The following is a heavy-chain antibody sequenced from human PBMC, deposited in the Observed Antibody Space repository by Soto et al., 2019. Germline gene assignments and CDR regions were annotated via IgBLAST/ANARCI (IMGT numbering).Heavy chain of an antibody. CDR2: IKADNGDT. D-gene: IGHD3-9*01. J-gene: IGHJ4*02. V-gene: IGHV1-3*05. Sequence: QVQIVQSGPEEKSPGASVKLSCTTSGYIFADYAIHWVRQAPGQGLEWGGWIKADNGDTRYSPKFQGRLTITREISASTSYMELSGLRSADTAVFYCATSDWAWWGRGTLITVSS. CDR3: ATSDWAW. CDR1: GYIFADYA.